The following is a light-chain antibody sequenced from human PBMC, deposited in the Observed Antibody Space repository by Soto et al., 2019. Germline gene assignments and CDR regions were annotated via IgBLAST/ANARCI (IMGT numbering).Light chain of an antibody. V-gene: IGKV3-15*01. CDR2: GAS. Sequence: EIVMTQSPATLSVSPGERATLSCRASQSVSASLAWYQQKPGQAPRLLIYGASTRATGVPARFSGSGSGTESTLTISSLQSEDFAVYYCQQYNNWPWTFGQGTKVEIK. CDR3: QQYNNWPWT. CDR1: QSVSAS. J-gene: IGKJ1*01.